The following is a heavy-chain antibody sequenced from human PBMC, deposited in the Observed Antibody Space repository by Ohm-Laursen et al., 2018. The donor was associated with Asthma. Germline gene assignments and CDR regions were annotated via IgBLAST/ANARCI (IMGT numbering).Heavy chain of an antibody. V-gene: IGHV1-18*04. Sequence: ASVKVSCKASGYTFTDYGISWVRQAPGQGLEWMRWISAKNGNTDFTQKLQGRVTLTTDTSTSTAYMEVRSLTSDDTAVYYCARVSCNDDICYSLFYNWGQGTLVTVSS. CDR3: ARVSCNDDICYSLFYN. J-gene: IGHJ4*02. D-gene: IGHD2-15*01. CDR1: GYTFTDYG. CDR2: ISAKNGNT.